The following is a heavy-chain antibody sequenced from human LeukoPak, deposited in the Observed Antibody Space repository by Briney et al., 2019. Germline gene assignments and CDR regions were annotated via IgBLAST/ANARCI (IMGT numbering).Heavy chain of an antibody. CDR1: GDSISSGTYF. CDR2: IYYSGST. CDR3: ARGWITMIVVVTPDPFDI. V-gene: IGHV4-39*01. J-gene: IGHJ3*02. D-gene: IGHD3-22*01. Sequence: SETLSLTCTVSGDSISSGTYFWGWIRQPPGRGLEWIGSIYYSGSTYYNPSLKSRVTISVDTSKNQFSLKLSSVTAVDTAVYYCARGWITMIVVVTPDPFDIWGQGTMVTVSS.